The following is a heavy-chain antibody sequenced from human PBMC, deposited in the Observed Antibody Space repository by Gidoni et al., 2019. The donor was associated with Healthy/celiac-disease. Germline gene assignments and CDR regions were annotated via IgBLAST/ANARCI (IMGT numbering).Heavy chain of an antibody. V-gene: IGHV4-31*03. D-gene: IGHD3-3*01. J-gene: IGHJ4*02. CDR2: IYYSGST. CDR3: ACITIFGVGRGYFDY. CDR1: CGSISSGGYY. Sequence: QVQLQESGPGLVNPSQTLSLTCTVSCGSISSGGYYWSWIRQHPGKGLEWIGYIYYSGSTYYNPSLKSRVTISVDTSKNQFSLKLSSVTAADTAVYYCACITIFGVGRGYFDYWGQGTLVTVSS.